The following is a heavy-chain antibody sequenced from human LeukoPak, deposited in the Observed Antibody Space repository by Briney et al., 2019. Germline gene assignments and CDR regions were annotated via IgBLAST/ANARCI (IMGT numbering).Heavy chain of an antibody. D-gene: IGHD3-10*01. CDR2: IYHTGST. V-gene: IGHV4-38-2*02. CDR3: ARALKLWFGELSD. Sequence: KPSETLCLTCTVSGYSINSGYYWGWIRQPPGKGQEWTGSIYHTGSTYYNPSLKRPVTMSVDTSKNQFSLKLSSVTAADTAVYYCARALKLWFGELSDRGQGTLVTVSS. CDR1: GYSINSGYY. J-gene: IGHJ4*02.